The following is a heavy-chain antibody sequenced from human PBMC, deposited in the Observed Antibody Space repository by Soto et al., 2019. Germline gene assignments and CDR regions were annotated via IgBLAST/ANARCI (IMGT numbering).Heavy chain of an antibody. CDR2: TYYRSKWFH. J-gene: IGHJ3*01. D-gene: IGHD3-10*01. V-gene: IGHV6-1*01. Sequence: QGQLQQSGPGLVKPSQTLSLTCAISGDSVSSDITSWNWIRQSPSRGLEWLGRTYYRSKWFHDYAASVKTRMTINPDTSKNQLSLELNSMTPEDTAVYYCARGNALDVWGQGTVVTVSS. CDR1: GDSVSSDITS. CDR3: ARGNALDV.